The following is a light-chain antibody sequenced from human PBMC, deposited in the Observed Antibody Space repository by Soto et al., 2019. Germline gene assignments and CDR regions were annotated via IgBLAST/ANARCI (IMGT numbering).Light chain of an antibody. J-gene: IGLJ1*01. V-gene: IGLV2-8*01. CDR1: SSDLGSYNY. Sequence: QSALTQPPSASGSPGQSVAISCTGTSSDLGSYNYVSWYQQHPGKAPKLLIYEVSKRPSGVPDRFSGSKSGNTASLTVSGLQAEDEADYYCSSYAGNDTFVCGTGTKLTVL. CDR3: SSYAGNDTFV. CDR2: EVS.